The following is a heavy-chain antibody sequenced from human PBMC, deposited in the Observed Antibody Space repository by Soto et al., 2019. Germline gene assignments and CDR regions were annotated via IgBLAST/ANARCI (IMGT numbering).Heavy chain of an antibody. Sequence: GGSLRLSCAASRFTFSSYWMSWVRQAPGRGLEWVANIKQDGSEKYYVDSVKGRFTISRNNARNSLYLQMNSLRAEDTAVYYCARLRNWNLPYFDCWGQGTLVTVSS. CDR2: IKQDGSEK. D-gene: IGHD1-1*01. J-gene: IGHJ4*02. V-gene: IGHV3-7*05. CDR1: RFTFSSYW. CDR3: ARLRNWNLPYFDC.